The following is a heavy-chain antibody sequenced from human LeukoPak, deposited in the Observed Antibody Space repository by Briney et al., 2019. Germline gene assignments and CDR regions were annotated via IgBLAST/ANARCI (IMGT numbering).Heavy chain of an antibody. CDR1: GFTFSSYA. CDR3: AKDLMTGYSSSWLVDY. Sequence: PGGSLRLSCAASGFTFSSYAMSWVRQAPGKGLEWVSAISGSGGSTYYADSVKGRFTISRDNSKNTLYLQMNSLRAKDTAVYYCAKDLMTGYSSSWLVDYWGQGTLVTVSS. D-gene: IGHD6-13*01. V-gene: IGHV3-23*01. J-gene: IGHJ4*02. CDR2: ISGSGGST.